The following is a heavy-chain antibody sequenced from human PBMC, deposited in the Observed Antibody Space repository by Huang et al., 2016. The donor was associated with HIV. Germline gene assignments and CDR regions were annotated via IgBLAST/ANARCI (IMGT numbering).Heavy chain of an antibody. CDR1: GFTFSNAW. CDR2: MKSKTDGGTT. Sequence: EVQLVESGGGLVKPGGSLRLSCAASGFTFSNAWMSWVRQGPGKGLEWGGRMKSKTDGGTTDDAAPVKGRFTIARDDSKNTLYLQMNSLKTEDTAVYYCTTESESSGWTMDHDAFDIWGQGTMVTVSS. J-gene: IGHJ3*02. D-gene: IGHD6-19*01. V-gene: IGHV3-15*01. CDR3: TTESESSGWTMDHDAFDI.